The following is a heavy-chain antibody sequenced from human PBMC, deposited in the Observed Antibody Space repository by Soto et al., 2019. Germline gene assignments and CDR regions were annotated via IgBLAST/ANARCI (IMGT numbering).Heavy chain of an antibody. Sequence: SQTLSLTCAISGDSVSSNSAAWNWIRQSPSRGLEWLGRTYYRSKWYNDYAVSVKSRITINPDTSKNQFSLQLNSVTPEDTAVYYCAREGHIVVVPAARADYYYYYMDVWGKGTTVTVSS. D-gene: IGHD2-2*01. CDR1: GDSVSSNSAA. J-gene: IGHJ6*03. CDR3: AREGHIVVVPAARADYYYYYMDV. V-gene: IGHV6-1*01. CDR2: TYYRSKWYN.